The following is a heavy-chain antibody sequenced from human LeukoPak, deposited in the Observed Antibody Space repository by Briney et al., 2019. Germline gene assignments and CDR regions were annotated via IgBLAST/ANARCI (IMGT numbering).Heavy chain of an antibody. D-gene: IGHD2-2*01. CDR3: ARHSEGPVNDAFDI. CDR1: GFSFSEYY. J-gene: IGHJ3*02. Sequence: GGSLRLSCAASGFSFSEYYMTWLRQAPGKGLAWVSNLSSSGRYTNYADSVRGRFTISRDNAKKSLYLQMNSLRAEDTAVYYCARHSEGPVNDAFDIWGQGTKVTVSS. V-gene: IGHV3-11*03. CDR2: LSSSGRYT.